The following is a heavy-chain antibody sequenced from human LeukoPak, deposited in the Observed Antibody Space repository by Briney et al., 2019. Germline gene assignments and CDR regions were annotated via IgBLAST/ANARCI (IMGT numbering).Heavy chain of an antibody. J-gene: IGHJ4*02. CDR1: GFTFSYYS. CDR3: ARFGVTTSDY. V-gene: IGHV3-48*01. D-gene: IGHD4-17*01. CDR2: ISTRSSTI. Sequence: PGGSLRLSCAASGFTFSYYSMNWVRQAPGKGLEWVSYISTRSSTIYYADSVKGRFTISRDNAKNSLYLQMNSLRAEDTAVYYCARFGVTTSDYWGQGTLVTVSS.